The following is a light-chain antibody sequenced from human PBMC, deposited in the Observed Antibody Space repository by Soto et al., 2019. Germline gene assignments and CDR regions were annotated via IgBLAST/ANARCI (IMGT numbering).Light chain of an antibody. J-gene: IGKJ1*01. CDR1: QSIASW. CDR2: DAS. Sequence: DIQMTQSPSTLSASVGDRVTITCRASQSIASWLAWYQQKPGKDPELLIYDASSLKSGVPSRFSGSGSGTEFTLTISDLQPDDFATYYCQQYNTYVFGQGTKVDMK. CDR3: QQYNTYV. V-gene: IGKV1-5*01.